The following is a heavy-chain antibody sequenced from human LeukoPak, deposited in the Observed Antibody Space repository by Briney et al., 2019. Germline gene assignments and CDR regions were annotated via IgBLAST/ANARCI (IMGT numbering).Heavy chain of an antibody. CDR2: IYTSGST. Sequence: SETLSLTCTVSGGSISSGSCYWSWIRQPAGKGLEWIGRIYTSGSTNYNPSLKSRVTISVDTSKNQFSLKLSSVTAADTAVYYCARDLYYSGSYRWFDPWGQGTLVTVSS. CDR1: GGSISSGSCY. V-gene: IGHV4-61*02. CDR3: ARDLYYSGSYRWFDP. D-gene: IGHD1-26*01. J-gene: IGHJ5*02.